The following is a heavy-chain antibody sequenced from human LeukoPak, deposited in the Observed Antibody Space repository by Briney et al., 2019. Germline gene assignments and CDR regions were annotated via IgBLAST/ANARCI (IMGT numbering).Heavy chain of an antibody. Sequence: GGSLRLSCAASGFTFSSYAMSWVRQAPGKGLEWVSGISGSGGSTYYADSVKGRFTISRDNAKNTLYLQMNSLRADGTAVYYCARGSRYFPDYWGQGTLVTVSS. CDR1: GFTFSSYA. V-gene: IGHV3-23*01. CDR2: ISGSGGST. CDR3: ARGSRYFPDY. D-gene: IGHD1-14*01. J-gene: IGHJ4*02.